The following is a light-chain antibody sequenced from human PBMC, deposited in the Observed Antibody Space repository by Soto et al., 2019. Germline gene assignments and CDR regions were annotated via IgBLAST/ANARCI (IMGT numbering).Light chain of an antibody. Sequence: QSALTQPASVSGSPGQSITISCSGTPSDIGAYSYVSWYQHLPGKAPKVIIYDVTNRPSGVSSRFSGSKSGTTASLTISGLQAEDEANYYCGSYTISSTLMIFGGGTKLTVL. V-gene: IGLV2-14*03. CDR3: GSYTISSTLMI. J-gene: IGLJ2*01. CDR2: DVT. CDR1: PSDIGAYSY.